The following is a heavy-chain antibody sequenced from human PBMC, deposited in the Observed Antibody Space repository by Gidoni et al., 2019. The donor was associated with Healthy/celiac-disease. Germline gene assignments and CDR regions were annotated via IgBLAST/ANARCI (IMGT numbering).Heavy chain of an antibody. Sequence: QVPLVQSGAEVKTPAASLKVSCKASGYNFPGYYMHWVRQAPGQGFEWMRCINPHSSGTNYAQKFQGWVTMTRDTSIITAYMELSRLRSDDTAVYYCALADYPHRGPPYYFDYWGQGTLVTVSS. CDR3: ALADYPHRGPPYYFDY. CDR1: GYNFPGYY. J-gene: IGHJ4*02. CDR2: INPHSSGT. D-gene: IGHD3-10*01. V-gene: IGHV1-2*04.